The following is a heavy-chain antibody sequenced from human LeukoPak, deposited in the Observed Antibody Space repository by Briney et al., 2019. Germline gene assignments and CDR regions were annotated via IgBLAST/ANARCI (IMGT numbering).Heavy chain of an antibody. V-gene: IGHV3-23*01. CDR2: ISGSGGST. J-gene: IGHJ4*02. CDR3: ARDSSPDGY. Sequence: GGSLRLSCAASGFTFSSYAMSWVRQAPGKGLEWVSAISGSGGSTYYADSVKGRFTISRDNAKNSLYLQMNSLRAEDTAVYYCARDSSPDGYWGQGTLVTVSS. D-gene: IGHD5-24*01. CDR1: GFTFSSYA.